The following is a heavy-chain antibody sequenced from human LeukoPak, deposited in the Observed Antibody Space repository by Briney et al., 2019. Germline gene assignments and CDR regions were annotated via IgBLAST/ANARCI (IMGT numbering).Heavy chain of an antibody. Sequence: SETLSLTCAVYDGFFSGYYWSWLRRPREKGLEWSGEINHSGSTNYNPSLKSQVTISVDTSKNQFSLKLSSVTAADTAVYYCARGDSYGYRYWGQGTLVTVSS. CDR3: ARGDSYGYRY. D-gene: IGHD5-18*01. CDR2: INHSGST. V-gene: IGHV4-34*01. CDR1: DGFFSGYY. J-gene: IGHJ4*02.